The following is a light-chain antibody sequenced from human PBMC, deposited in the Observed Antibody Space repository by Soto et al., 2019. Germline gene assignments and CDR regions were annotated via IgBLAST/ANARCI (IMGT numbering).Light chain of an antibody. V-gene: IGKV1-5*03. CDR3: QQYKSYFLT. J-gene: IGKJ4*02. Sequence: DIHMTQSPSTLSASVGDRVTITCRASQSISSWLAWYQQKPGKAPKVLIYKASSLEGGVPSRFSGSGSGTAFTLTISSLQPDDFATYYCQQYKSYFLTFGGGTKVEIK. CDR2: KAS. CDR1: QSISSW.